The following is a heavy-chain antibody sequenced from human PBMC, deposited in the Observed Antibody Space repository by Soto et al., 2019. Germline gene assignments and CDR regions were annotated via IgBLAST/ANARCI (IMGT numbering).Heavy chain of an antibody. D-gene: IGHD5-18*01. CDR1: GYSLTELS. J-gene: IGHJ4*02. CDR3: ATGFLGYTYGRGGDH. CDR2: VDPEDDEP. Sequence: ASLKVSCKVSGYSLTELSMHWVRQAPGKGLERMGGVDPEDDEPIYAHKFQGRVTMTEDTSTDTAYMELSSVRSDDTAVYFCATGFLGYTYGRGGDHWGQGTLVPVS. V-gene: IGHV1-24*01.